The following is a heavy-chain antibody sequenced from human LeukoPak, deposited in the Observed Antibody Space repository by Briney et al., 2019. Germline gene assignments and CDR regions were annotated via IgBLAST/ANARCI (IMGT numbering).Heavy chain of an antibody. J-gene: IGHJ4*02. D-gene: IGHD6-13*01. V-gene: IGHV3-53*01. CDR1: GFTVSSNY. CDR2: IYSGGNT. Sequence: PGGSPRLSCAASGFTVSSNYMSWVRQAPGKGLEWVSVIYSGGNTYYADSVKGRFTISRDNSKNTLYLQMNSLRAEDTAVYYCARESSSSSWGYFDYWGQGTLVTVSS. CDR3: ARESSSSSWGYFDY.